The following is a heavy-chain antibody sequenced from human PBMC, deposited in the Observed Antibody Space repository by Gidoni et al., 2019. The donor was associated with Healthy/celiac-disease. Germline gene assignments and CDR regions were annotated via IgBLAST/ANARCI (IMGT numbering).Heavy chain of an antibody. CDR2: ICSNGGST. D-gene: IGHD5-18*01. CDR3: ARTRGYSYGQSSYYYYGMDV. CDR1: GFTFSSYA. J-gene: IGHJ6*02. Sequence: EVQLVASGGGLVQPGGSLRLSCAASGFTFSSYAMPWVRQAPGKGLEYVSAICSNGGSTYYANSVKGRFTISRDNSKNTLYLQMGSLRAEDMAVYYCARTRGYSYGQSSYYYYGMDVWGQGTTVTVSS. V-gene: IGHV3-64*01.